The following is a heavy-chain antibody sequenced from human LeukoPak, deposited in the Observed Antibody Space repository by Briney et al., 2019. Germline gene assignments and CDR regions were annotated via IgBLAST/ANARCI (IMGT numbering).Heavy chain of an antibody. CDR3: AKGRLAYSKAEVAYFDY. D-gene: IGHD4-11*01. CDR2: ISYDGINK. J-gene: IGHJ4*02. V-gene: IGHV3-30*18. CDR1: GFTFSSYG. Sequence: PGRSLRLSCAASGFTFSSYGMHWVRQAPGKGLEWVAVISYDGINKYYADSVKGRFTISRDNSKNTLYLQMNSLRAEDTAVYYCAKGRLAYSKAEVAYFDYWGQGTLVTVSS.